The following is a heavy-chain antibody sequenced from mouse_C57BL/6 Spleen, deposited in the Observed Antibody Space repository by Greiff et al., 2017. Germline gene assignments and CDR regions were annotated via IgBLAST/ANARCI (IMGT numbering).Heavy chain of an antibody. J-gene: IGHJ2*01. CDR1: GYAFTNYL. CDR3: ARRGITTVVPYFDY. Sequence: QVQLKESGAELVRPGTSVKVSCKASGYAFTNYLIAWVKQRPGQGLEWIGVINPGSGGTNYNEKFKGKATLTADKSSSTAYMQLSSLTSEDSAVYFCARRGITTVVPYFDYWGQGTTLTVSS. D-gene: IGHD1-1*01. CDR2: INPGSGGT. V-gene: IGHV1-54*01.